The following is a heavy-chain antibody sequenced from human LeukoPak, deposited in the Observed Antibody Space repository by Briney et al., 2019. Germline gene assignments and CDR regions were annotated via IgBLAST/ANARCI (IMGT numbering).Heavy chain of an antibody. CDR1: GFSFSNYW. D-gene: IGHD3-10*01. J-gene: IGHJ4*02. V-gene: IGHV3-7*01. CDR3: ARTIRGY. Sequence: GGSLRLSCAASGFSFSNYWMSWVRQAPGKGLEWVANIKEDGSEKHYVDSVKGRFTISRDNAKNSLYLQMNSLRAEDTAVYYCARTIRGYWGQGTLVTVSS. CDR2: IKEDGSEK.